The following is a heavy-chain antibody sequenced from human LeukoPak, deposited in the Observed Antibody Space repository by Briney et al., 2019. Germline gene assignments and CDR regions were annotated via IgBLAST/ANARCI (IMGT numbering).Heavy chain of an antibody. Sequence: PGGSLRLSCAASGFTFNNYAMSWVRQAPGKGLEWVSAISASGGSTFYADSVKGRFTVSRDNSKNRLYLQMNSLRAEDTAVYYCAREDYGKYYFDYWGQGTLVTVSS. CDR1: GFTFNNYA. J-gene: IGHJ4*02. V-gene: IGHV3-23*01. CDR2: ISASGGST. CDR3: AREDYGKYYFDY. D-gene: IGHD4-17*01.